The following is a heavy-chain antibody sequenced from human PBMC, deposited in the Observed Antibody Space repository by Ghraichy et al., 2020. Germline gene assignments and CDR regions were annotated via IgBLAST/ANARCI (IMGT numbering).Heavy chain of an antibody. J-gene: IGHJ3*01. CDR1: GFTFSQFA. CDR3: AKLDYRGYDVGAYDF. Sequence: GGSLRLSCAASGFTFSQFAMHWVRQAPGKGLRWVALISSDTKNRYYADSVKGRFTVSRDNSKNTLYLQMTSLRTEDTAIYYCAKLDYRGYDVGAYDFWGHGTMVTVSS. V-gene: IGHV3-30-3*02. CDR2: ISSDTKNR. D-gene: IGHD5-12*01.